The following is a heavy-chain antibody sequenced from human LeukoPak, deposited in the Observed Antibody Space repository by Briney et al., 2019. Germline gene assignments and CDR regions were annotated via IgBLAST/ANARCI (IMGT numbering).Heavy chain of an antibody. CDR3: ARDRRHCTSTSCYLDAFDI. J-gene: IGHJ3*02. V-gene: IGHV3-48*04. D-gene: IGHD2-2*01. CDR2: IRGSSSSI. Sequence: GGSLRLSCAASGFTFSDYSMNWVRQAPGRGVEWISYIRGSSSSIYYADSVKGRFSISRDNAKNSLYLQMSSLRAEDTAVYYCARDRRHCTSTSCYLDAFDIWGQGTMVTVSS. CDR1: GFTFSDYS.